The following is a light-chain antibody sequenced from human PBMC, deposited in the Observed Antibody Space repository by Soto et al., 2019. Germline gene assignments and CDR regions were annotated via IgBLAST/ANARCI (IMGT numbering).Light chain of an antibody. J-gene: IGKJ1*01. Sequence: IVLTQSPGTLSLSPGERATLSCRASQSVTTQLAWYQQKPGQAPRLIIHAASRRATGIPDRFTGSGSGTDSTLTISRLEPEDFAVYYCQQYGSSGTFGQGTKVDIK. CDR1: QSVTTQ. CDR3: QQYGSSGT. V-gene: IGKV3-20*01. CDR2: AAS.